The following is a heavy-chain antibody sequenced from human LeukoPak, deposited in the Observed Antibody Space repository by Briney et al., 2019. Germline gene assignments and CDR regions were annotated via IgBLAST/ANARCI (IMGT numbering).Heavy chain of an antibody. V-gene: IGHV3-23*01. CDR2: ISGSGGST. CDR3: AKQSYYDSSGYSLD. Sequence: GGSLRLSCAASGFTFSSYAMSWVRQAPGKGLEWVSAISGSGGSTYYADSVKGRFTISRDNSKNTLYLQMNSLRAEDTAVYYCAKQSYYDSSGYSLDWGQGTLVTVSS. D-gene: IGHD3-22*01. J-gene: IGHJ4*02. CDR1: GFTFSSYA.